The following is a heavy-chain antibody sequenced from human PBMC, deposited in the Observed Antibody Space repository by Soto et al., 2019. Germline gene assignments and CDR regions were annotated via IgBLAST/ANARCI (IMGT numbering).Heavy chain of an antibody. J-gene: IGHJ5*02. Sequence: ASVKVSCKASGGTFSSYAISWVRQAPGQGLEWMGGIIPIFGTANYAQKFQGRLTMTTDRSTSTAYMELRSLRSDDTAVYYCAGTSLVARTRFDPWGQGTLVTVSS. CDR1: GGTFSSYA. CDR3: AGTSLVARTRFDP. D-gene: IGHD6-6*01. V-gene: IGHV1-69*05. CDR2: IIPIFGTA.